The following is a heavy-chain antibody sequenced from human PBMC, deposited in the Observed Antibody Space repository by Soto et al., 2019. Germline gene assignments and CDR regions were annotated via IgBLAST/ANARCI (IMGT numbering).Heavy chain of an antibody. CDR2: IFTTGTTI. Sequence: EVQLVESGGGLVQPGGSLKLSSVASGFTFSSYSIVWVRQAPGKGLEWVSYIFTTGTTIYYADSVKGRFTVSRDNAKNSLFLLLNSLRAEDTAVYYCARDKDWAFDYWGQGTLVTVSS. J-gene: IGHJ4*02. D-gene: IGHD3-9*01. V-gene: IGHV3-48*03. CDR1: GFTFSSYS. CDR3: ARDKDWAFDY.